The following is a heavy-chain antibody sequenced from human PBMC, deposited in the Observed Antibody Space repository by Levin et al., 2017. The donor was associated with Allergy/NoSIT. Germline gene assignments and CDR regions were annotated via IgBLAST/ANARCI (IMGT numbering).Heavy chain of an antibody. CDR1: GFTFSNYW. Sequence: GESLKISCAASGFTFSNYWMNWVRQTPGKGLEWVTNIKQDGSEKYYVDSVKGRFTISRDNAKNSLYLQMNSLSAEDTAVYYCGRDPYYDFWNGIMDVWGQGTTVTVSS. CDR3: GRDPYYDFWNGIMDV. CDR2: IKQDGSEK. J-gene: IGHJ6*02. D-gene: IGHD3-3*01. V-gene: IGHV3-7*01.